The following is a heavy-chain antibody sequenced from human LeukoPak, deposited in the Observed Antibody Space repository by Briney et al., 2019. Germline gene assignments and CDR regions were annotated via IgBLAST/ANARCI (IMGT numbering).Heavy chain of an antibody. Sequence: GGSLRLSCSASGFSFSNYFMHWVRQAPGEGLVWVSRISGDGTTTIYADSVKGRFTISRDNAKNTLYLQMNCLRAEDTAVYYCARRVDATRWFDPWGQGALVTVSS. J-gene: IGHJ5*02. V-gene: IGHV3-74*01. CDR1: GFSFSNYF. CDR2: ISGDGTTT. D-gene: IGHD2-15*01. CDR3: ARRVDATRWFDP.